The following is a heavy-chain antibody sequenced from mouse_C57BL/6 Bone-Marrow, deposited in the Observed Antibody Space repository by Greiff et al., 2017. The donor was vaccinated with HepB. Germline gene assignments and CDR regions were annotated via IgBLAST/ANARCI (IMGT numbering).Heavy chain of an antibody. CDR1: GYTFPDYE. CDR2: IEPETGGT. CDR3: TIVELPYAMDY. Sequence: QVQLQQSGAELVRPGASVTLSCKASGYTFPDYELHWVKQTPVHGLEWIGAIEPETGGTSYNQKFKGKAILTADKSSSTAYMELRSLTSEDSAVYYCTIVELPYAMDYWGQGTSVTVSS. J-gene: IGHJ4*01. V-gene: IGHV1-15*01. D-gene: IGHD1-1*01.